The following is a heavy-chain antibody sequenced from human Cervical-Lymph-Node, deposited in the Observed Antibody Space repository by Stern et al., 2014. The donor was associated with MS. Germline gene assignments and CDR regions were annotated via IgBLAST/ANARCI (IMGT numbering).Heavy chain of an antibody. CDR3: ARDGKEGGGFDY. Sequence: QVQLEESGAEVQKPGSSVKVSCKASGGNFSNYAITWVRRTPGQGLEWMEGFIPILETANYAQKFQGRVPISAAASTSTVYMELSSLRSDDTAVFYCARDGKEGGGFDYWGQGTLVTVSS. J-gene: IGHJ4*02. V-gene: IGHV1-69*01. CDR2: FIPILETA. CDR1: GGNFSNYA. D-gene: IGHD1-1*01.